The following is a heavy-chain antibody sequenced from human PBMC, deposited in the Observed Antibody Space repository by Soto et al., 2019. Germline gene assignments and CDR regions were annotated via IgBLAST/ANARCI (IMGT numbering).Heavy chain of an antibody. J-gene: IGHJ3*01. CDR2: ISSTSTNM. V-gene: IGHV3-21*01. CDR1: GFTFSRYI. D-gene: IGHD2-21*02. Sequence: EVQLVESGGGLVKPGGSLRLSCAASGFTFSRYIMHWVRQAPGQGLEWIATISSTSTNMYYADSVKGRITISRDNPKNSLYLQMDSLRREDTAVYYCARGIASSSLVTVDVWGQGTMVTVSP. CDR3: ARGIASSSLVTVDV.